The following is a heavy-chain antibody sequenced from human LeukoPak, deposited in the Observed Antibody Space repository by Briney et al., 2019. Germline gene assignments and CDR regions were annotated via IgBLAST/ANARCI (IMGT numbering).Heavy chain of an antibody. D-gene: IGHD6-6*01. V-gene: IGHV4-4*07. J-gene: IGHJ6*03. Sequence: SETLSLTCTVSGGSISSYYWSWIRQPAGKGLEWIGRIYTSGSTNYNPSLKSRVTISVDTSKNQFSLKLSSVTAADTAVYYCARGLYSSSLYYYYYIDVWGKGTPVTVSS. CDR3: ARGLYSSSLYYYYYIDV. CDR1: GGSISSYY. CDR2: IYTSGST.